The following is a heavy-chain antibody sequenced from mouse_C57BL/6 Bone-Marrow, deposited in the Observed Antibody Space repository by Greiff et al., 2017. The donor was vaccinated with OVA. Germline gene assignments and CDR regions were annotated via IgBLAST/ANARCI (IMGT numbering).Heavy chain of an antibody. D-gene: IGHD2-2*01. J-gene: IGHJ2*01. CDR2: ISSGSSTI. CDR1: GFTFSDYG. V-gene: IGHV5-17*01. CDR3: AMPSTMVTTFFDY. Sequence: EVKVEESGGGLVKPGGSLKLSCAASGFTFSDYGMHWVRQAPEKGLEWVAYISSGSSTIYYADTVKGRFTISRDNAKNTLFLQRTSLRSEDTAMYYCAMPSTMVTTFFDYWGQGTTLTVSS.